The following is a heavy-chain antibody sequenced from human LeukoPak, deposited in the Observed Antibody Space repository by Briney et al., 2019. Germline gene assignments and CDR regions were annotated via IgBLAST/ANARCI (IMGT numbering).Heavy chain of an antibody. V-gene: IGHV3-33*01. D-gene: IGHD2-15*01. CDR2: IWHDGRNK. CDR3: ARDRGSDDPIDY. Sequence: GGSLRLSCAAAGFAFNKYGMHWVRQAPGKGLEWVAVIWHDGRNKYYADSVKGRFTVSRDNSKNTLYLELNSLRDEDTSVYYCARDRGSDDPIDYWGQGTLVTVSS. J-gene: IGHJ4*02. CDR1: GFAFNKYG.